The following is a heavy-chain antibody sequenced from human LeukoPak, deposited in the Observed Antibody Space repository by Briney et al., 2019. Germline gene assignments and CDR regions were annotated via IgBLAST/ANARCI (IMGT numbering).Heavy chain of an antibody. CDR2: IPYSGST. V-gene: IGHV4-59*08. CDR3: ASRHLDILTGYYRGWFDP. D-gene: IGHD3-9*01. J-gene: IGHJ5*02. Sequence: SETLSLTCTVPGGSISSYYWSWIRQPPGKGLEWIAYIPYSGSTNYNPSLKSRVTISVDTSKHQFSLKLSSVTAADTAVYYCASRHLDILTGYYRGWFDPWGQGTLVTVSS. CDR1: GGSISSYY.